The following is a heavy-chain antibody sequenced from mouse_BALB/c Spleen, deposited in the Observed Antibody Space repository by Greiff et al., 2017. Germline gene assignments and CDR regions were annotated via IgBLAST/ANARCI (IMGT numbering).Heavy chain of an antibody. CDR2: INPGDGDT. J-gene: IGHJ2*01. V-gene: IGHV1-80*01. CDR3: ARYGYGRRGDY. Sequence: QVQLQQSGADLVKPGSSVKISCTASGYAFSSYWMNWVQQRPGQGLEWIGQINPGDGDTNYNGKFKGKATLTADKSSSTAYMQLSSLTSEDTAVYFCARYGYGRRGDYWGQGTTVTVSS. D-gene: IGHD1-1*01. CDR1: GYAFSSYW.